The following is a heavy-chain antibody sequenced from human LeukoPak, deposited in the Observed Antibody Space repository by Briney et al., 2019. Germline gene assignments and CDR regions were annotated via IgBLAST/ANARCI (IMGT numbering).Heavy chain of an antibody. Sequence: PSGTLSLTCTVSGGSISSSSYYWGWIRQPPGKGLEWIGSIYYSGSTYYNPSLKSRVTISVDTSKNQFSLKLSSVTAADTAVYYCASLPYFDWLLYVYWGQGTLVTVSS. V-gene: IGHV4-39*01. CDR2: IYYSGST. CDR1: GGSISSSSYY. D-gene: IGHD3-9*01. CDR3: ASLPYFDWLLYVY. J-gene: IGHJ4*02.